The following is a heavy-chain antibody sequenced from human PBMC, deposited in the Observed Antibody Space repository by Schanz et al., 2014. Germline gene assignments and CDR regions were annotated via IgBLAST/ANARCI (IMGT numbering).Heavy chain of an antibody. J-gene: IGHJ3*02. CDR3: ARGGGPEDVFDI. D-gene: IGHD2-15*01. V-gene: IGHV1-69*02. CDR1: GGTFSTYP. Sequence: QVQLVQSGAEVKKPGSSMKVSCKASGGTFSTYPINWFRQAPGQGLEWMGRIIPIHGIVNYAQRFQDRVRITADKSTSTAYMELSSLRSDDTAVYDCARGGGPEDVFDIGGQGTMLTVSS. CDR2: IIPIHGIV.